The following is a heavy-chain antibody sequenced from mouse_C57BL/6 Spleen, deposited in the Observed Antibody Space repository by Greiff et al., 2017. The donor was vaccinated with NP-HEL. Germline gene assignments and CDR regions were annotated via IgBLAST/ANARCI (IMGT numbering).Heavy chain of an antibody. J-gene: IGHJ1*03. CDR3: ARGLQSYWYFDV. Sequence: EVQGVESGGGLVKPGGSLKLSCAASGFTFSDYGMHWVRQAPEKGLEWVAYISSGSSTIYYADTVKGRFTISRDNAKNTLFLQMTSLRSEDTAMYYCARGLQSYWYFDVWGTGTTVTVSS. CDR1: GFTFSDYG. CDR2: ISSGSSTI. D-gene: IGHD2-2*01. V-gene: IGHV5-17*01.